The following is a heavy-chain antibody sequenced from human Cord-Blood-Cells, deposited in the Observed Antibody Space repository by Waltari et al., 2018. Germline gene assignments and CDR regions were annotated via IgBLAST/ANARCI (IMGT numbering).Heavy chain of an antibody. Sequence: QVQLVQSGAEVKKPGSSVKVSCKASGGTFSSYAISWVRPAPGPGLEWMGGIIPIFGTANYAQKFQGRVTITADESTSTAYMELSSLRSEDTAVYYCARSPMRNNWNDVEDYWGQGTLVTVSS. CDR1: GGTFSSYA. CDR2: IIPIFGTA. CDR3: ARSPMRNNWNDVEDY. D-gene: IGHD1-20*01. V-gene: IGHV1-69*01. J-gene: IGHJ4*02.